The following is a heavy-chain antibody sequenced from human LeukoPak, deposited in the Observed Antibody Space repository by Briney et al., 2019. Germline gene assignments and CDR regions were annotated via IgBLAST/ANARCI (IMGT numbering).Heavy chain of an antibody. D-gene: IGHD4-23*01. V-gene: IGHV4-61*02. CDR2: IYTSGST. CDR3: ARGNAVKDRSFDY. Sequence: SETLSPTCTVSGGSISSGSYYWSWIRQPAGKGLEWIGRIYTSGSTNYNPSLKSRVTISVDTSKNQFSLKLSSVTAADTAVYYCARGNAVKDRSFDYWGQGTLVTVSS. CDR1: GGSISSGSYY. J-gene: IGHJ4*02.